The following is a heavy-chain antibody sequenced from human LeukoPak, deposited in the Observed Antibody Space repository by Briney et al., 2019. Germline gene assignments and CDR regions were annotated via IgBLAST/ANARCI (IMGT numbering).Heavy chain of an antibody. CDR3: AKLNSGYDSEFDY. CDR1: GFTFSSYG. V-gene: IGHV3-30*18. CDR2: ISYDGSNK. Sequence: GGSLRLSCAASGFTFSSYGMHWVRRAPGKGLEWVAVISYDGSNKYYADSVKGRFTISRDNSKNTLYLQMNSLRAEDTAVYYCAKLNSGYDSEFDYWGQGTLVTVSS. D-gene: IGHD5-12*01. J-gene: IGHJ4*02.